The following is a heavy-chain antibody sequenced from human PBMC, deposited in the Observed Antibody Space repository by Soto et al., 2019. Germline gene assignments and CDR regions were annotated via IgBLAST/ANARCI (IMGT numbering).Heavy chain of an antibody. V-gene: IGHV4-38-2*01. CDR2: IYHSGST. CDR1: GYSISSGYY. D-gene: IGHD4-17*01. CDR3: ASYYGDYFY. Sequence: SETLSLTCAVSGYSISSGYYWGWIRQPPGKGLEWIGSIYHSGSTYYNPSLKSRVTISVDTSKNQFSLKLSSVTAADTAVYYCASYYGDYFYWGQGTLVTSPQ. J-gene: IGHJ4*02.